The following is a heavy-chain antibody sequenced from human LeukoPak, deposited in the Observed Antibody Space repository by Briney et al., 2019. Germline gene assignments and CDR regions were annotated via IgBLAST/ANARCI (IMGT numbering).Heavy chain of an antibody. D-gene: IGHD3-16*02. J-gene: IGHJ4*02. CDR1: GFTVSSNS. Sequence: GGSLRLSCAASGFTVSSNSMNWVRQAPGKGLEWVSSISSSSSYIYYADSVKGRFTISRDNAKNTLYLQMNSLRAEDTAVYYCARSDRAKGFDYWGQGTLVTVSS. CDR3: ARSDRAKGFDY. CDR2: ISSSSSYI. V-gene: IGHV3-21*01.